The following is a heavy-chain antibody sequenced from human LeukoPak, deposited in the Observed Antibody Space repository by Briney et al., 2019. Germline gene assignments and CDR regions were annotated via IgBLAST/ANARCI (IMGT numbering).Heavy chain of an antibody. CDR2: IYYSGST. Sequence: KPSETLSLTCTVSGGSISSYYWSWIRQPPGKGLEWIGYIYYSGSTNYNPSLKSRVTISVDTSKNQFSLKLSSVTAADTAVYYCARTTVEYSSSSHYFDCWGQGTLVTVSS. V-gene: IGHV4-59*08. CDR1: GGSISSYY. J-gene: IGHJ4*02. CDR3: ARTTVEYSSSSHYFDC. D-gene: IGHD6-6*01.